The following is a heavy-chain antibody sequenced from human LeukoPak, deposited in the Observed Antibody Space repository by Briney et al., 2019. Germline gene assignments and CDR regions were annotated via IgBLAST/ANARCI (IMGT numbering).Heavy chain of an antibody. CDR2: INAGNGNT. CDR3: ARDRWLPTRDLDH. CDR1: GYTFTSYA. J-gene: IGHJ4*02. D-gene: IGHD6-19*01. V-gene: IGHV1-3*01. Sequence: ASVKVSCKASGYTFTSYAMHWVRQAPGQRLEWMGWINAGNGNTKYSQKFQGRVTITRDTTASTAYMELSSLRSEDTAVYYCARDRWLPTRDLDHWGQGTLVTVSS.